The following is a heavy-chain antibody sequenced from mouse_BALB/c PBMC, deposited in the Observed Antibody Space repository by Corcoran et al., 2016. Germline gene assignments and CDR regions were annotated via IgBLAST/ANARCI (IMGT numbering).Heavy chain of an antibody. D-gene: IGHD2-4*01. J-gene: IGHJ3*01. V-gene: IGHV1S34*01. CDR1: GYSFTGYY. CDR2: ISCYNGAT. CDR3: ARGRDYVFAY. Sequence: LVTTGASVKISCKASGYSFTGYYMHWVKQSHGKSLEWIGYISCYNGATSYNQKFKGKATFTVDTSSSTAYMQFNSLTSEDSAVYYCARGRDYVFAYWGQGTLVTVSA.